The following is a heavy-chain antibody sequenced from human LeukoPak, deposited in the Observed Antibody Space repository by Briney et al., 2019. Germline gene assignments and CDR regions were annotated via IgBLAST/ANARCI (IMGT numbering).Heavy chain of an antibody. CDR2: VDCSGST. CDR1: GGSISSGGYY. Sequence: SETLSLTCTVSGGSISSGGYYWSWIRQQPGKGLEWIGYVDCSGSTYYNPSLKRLVTISVGTPKNQSSLKLSSVTDADTAVYYSARDRRHIVVAWGQGTLVTVSP. V-gene: IGHV4-31*01. D-gene: IGHD2-21*01. CDR3: ARDRRHIVVA. J-gene: IGHJ5*02.